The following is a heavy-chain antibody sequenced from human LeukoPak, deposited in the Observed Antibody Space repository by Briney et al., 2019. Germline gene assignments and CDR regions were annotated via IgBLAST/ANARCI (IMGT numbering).Heavy chain of an antibody. V-gene: IGHV4-34*01. CDR1: GGSFSGYY. Sequence: SETLSLTCAVYGGSFSGYYWSWIRQPPGKGLEWIGEINHSGSTNYNPSLKSRVTISVDTSKNQFSLKLSSVTAADTAVYYCARHFLSSGWYYWFDPWGQGTLVTVSS. CDR2: INHSGST. J-gene: IGHJ5*02. CDR3: ARHFLSSGWYYWFDP. D-gene: IGHD6-19*01.